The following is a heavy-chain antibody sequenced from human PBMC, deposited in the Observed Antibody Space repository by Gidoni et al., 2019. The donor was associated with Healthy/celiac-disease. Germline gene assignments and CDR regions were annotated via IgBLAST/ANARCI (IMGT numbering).Heavy chain of an antibody. CDR2: ISGSGGST. V-gene: IGHV3-23*01. CDR3: AKDRGYFDWPETYYFDY. Sequence: EVQLLESGGGLVQPGGSLRLSCAASGFTFSSYAMSWVRPAPGKGLEWVSAISGSGGSTYYADSVKGRFTISRDNSKNTLYLQMNSLRAEDTAVYYCAKDRGYFDWPETYYFDYWGQGTLVTVSS. CDR1: GFTFSSYA. D-gene: IGHD3-9*01. J-gene: IGHJ4*02.